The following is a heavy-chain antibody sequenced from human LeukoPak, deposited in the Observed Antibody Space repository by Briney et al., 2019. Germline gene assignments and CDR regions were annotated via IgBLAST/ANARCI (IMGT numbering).Heavy chain of an antibody. CDR2: IYYSGST. V-gene: IGHV4-39*07. D-gene: IGHD6-13*01. CDR3: ARGGAAAGRYYYYYYMDV. Sequence: SETLSLTCTVSGGSISSGSYFWGWIRQPPGKGLEWIGSIYYSGSTFYNPSLKSRVTISVDTSKTQFFLKLSSVTAADTAVYYCARGGAAAGRYYYYYYMDVWGKGTTVTVSS. CDR1: GGSISSGSYF. J-gene: IGHJ6*03.